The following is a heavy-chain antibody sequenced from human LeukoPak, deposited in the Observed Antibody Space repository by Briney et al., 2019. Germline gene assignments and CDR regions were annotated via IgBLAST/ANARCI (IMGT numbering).Heavy chain of an antibody. D-gene: IGHD3-3*01. V-gene: IGHV3-33*01. CDR2: IWYDGSNK. CDR3: AVAIFGVVNRFDP. J-gene: IGHJ5*02. CDR1: GFTFSSYG. Sequence: PGGSLRLSCAASGFTFSSYGMHWVRQAPGKGLEWVAVIWYDGSNKYYADSVKGRFTISRDNSKNTLYLQMNSLRAEDTAVYHCAVAIFGVVNRFDPWGQGTLVTVSS.